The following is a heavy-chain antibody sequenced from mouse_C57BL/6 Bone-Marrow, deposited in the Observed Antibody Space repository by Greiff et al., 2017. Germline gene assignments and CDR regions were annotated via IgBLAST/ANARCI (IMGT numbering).Heavy chain of an antibody. CDR3: ARRDYYGSSPYYYAMDY. V-gene: IGHV5-17*01. CDR2: ISSGSSTI. J-gene: IGHJ4*01. D-gene: IGHD1-1*01. CDR1: GFTFSDYG. Sequence: DVMLVESGGGLVKPGGSLTLSCAASGFTFSDYGMHWVRQAPEKGLEWVAYISSGSSTIYYADTVKGRFTISRDNAKNTLFLQMTILRSEDTAMYYCARRDYYGSSPYYYAMDYWGQGTSVTGSS.